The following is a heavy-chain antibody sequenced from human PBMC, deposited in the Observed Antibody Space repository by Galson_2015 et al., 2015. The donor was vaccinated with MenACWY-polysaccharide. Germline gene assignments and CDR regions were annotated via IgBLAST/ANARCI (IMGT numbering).Heavy chain of an antibody. D-gene: IGHD4-17*01. V-gene: IGHV7-4-1*02. CDR3: AREGGDYVLGGMDV. Sequence: SVKVSCKASGYTFTSYAMNWVRQAPGQGLEWMGWINTNTGNPTYARGFTGRFVFSLDTSVSTAYLQISSLKAEDTAVYYCAREGGDYVLGGMDVWGQGTTVTVSS. CDR2: INTNTGNP. J-gene: IGHJ6*02. CDR1: GYTFTSYA.